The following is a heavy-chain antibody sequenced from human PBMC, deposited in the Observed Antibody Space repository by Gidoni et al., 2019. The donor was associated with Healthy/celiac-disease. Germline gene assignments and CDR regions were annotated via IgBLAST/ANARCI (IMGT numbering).Heavy chain of an antibody. J-gene: IGHJ4*02. V-gene: IGHV3-30-3*01. CDR1: GFTFSSYA. Sequence: QVQLVESGGGVVQPGRSLRLSCAASGFTFSSYAMHWVRQAPGKGLEWVAVISYDGSNKYYADSVKGRFTISRDNSKNTLYLQMNSLRAEDTAVYYCARADLEWQLPENYYFDYWGQGTLVTVSS. D-gene: IGHD1-26*01. CDR3: ARADLEWQLPENYYFDY. CDR2: ISYDGSNK.